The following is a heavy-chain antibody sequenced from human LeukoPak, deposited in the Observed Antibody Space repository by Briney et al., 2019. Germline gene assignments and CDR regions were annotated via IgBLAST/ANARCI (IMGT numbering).Heavy chain of an antibody. CDR3: GKGRAVVGAAGPDH. D-gene: IGHD2-15*01. J-gene: IGHJ4*02. Sequence: GGSLRLSCAASGFTFSSYSMNWVRQAPGKGLEWVSSISSSSSYIYYADSVKGRFTISRDNAKNSLYLQMNSLRAEDTAVYYCGKGRAVVGAAGPDHWGQGTLVTVSS. CDR1: GFTFSSYS. V-gene: IGHV3-21*01. CDR2: ISSSSSYI.